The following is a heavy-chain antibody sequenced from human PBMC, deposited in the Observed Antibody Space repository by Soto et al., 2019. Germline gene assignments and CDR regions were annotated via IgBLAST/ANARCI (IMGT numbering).Heavy chain of an antibody. CDR3: AKDGAWELLPAYGMDG. CDR1: GFSFSSFG. CDR2: LSFDGITK. Sequence: QVQLVESGGGFVQPGRSLRLSCAASGFSFSSFGMHWVRQAPGKGLEWVAGLSFDGITKHYADSVKGRFTISRDNSKNTMYLQMNSLRPEDTSIYYCAKDGAWELLPAYGMDGWGPGTTVTVSS. J-gene: IGHJ6*01. D-gene: IGHD1-26*01. V-gene: IGHV3-30*18.